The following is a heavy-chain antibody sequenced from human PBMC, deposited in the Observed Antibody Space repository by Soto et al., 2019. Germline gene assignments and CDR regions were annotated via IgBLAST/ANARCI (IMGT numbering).Heavy chain of an antibody. CDR3: ASSREWALFYGMDV. D-gene: IGHD2-8*01. Sequence: VQLVQSGAEVKKPGESLRISCKGSGYSFTSYWISWVRYMPGKGLEWMGRIDPGVSYTNYSPSFQGHVTISADKTISTAYLQRSSRKASDTAMYYCASSREWALFYGMDVWCQGTTVTVSS. CDR2: IDPGVSYT. V-gene: IGHV5-10-1*03. J-gene: IGHJ6*02. CDR1: GYSFTSYW.